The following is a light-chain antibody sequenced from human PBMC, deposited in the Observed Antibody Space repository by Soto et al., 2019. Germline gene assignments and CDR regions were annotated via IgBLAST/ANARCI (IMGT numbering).Light chain of an antibody. Sequence: QSVVTQPASVSGSPGQSITISCTGTSSDVGAYNYVSWYQQYPGKAPKLMIYDVSKRPSGVPDRFSGSKSGNTASLTISGLQAEDEADYYCCSYAGSYTFHVFGTGTKVTVL. CDR3: CSYAGSYTFHV. CDR1: SSDVGAYNY. CDR2: DVS. V-gene: IGLV2-11*01. J-gene: IGLJ1*01.